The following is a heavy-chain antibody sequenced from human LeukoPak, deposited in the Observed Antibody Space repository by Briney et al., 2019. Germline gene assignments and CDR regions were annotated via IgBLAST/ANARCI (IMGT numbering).Heavy chain of an antibody. CDR1: GGSFSGYY. V-gene: IGHV4-34*01. Sequence: PSETLSLTCAVSGGSFSGYYWSWIRQPPGKGLEWIGEINHSGSTNYNPSLKSRVTISVDTSKNQFSLKLSSVTAADTAVYYRARGYSSSWRTIDYWGQGTLVTVSS. D-gene: IGHD6-13*01. J-gene: IGHJ4*02. CDR3: ARGYSSSWRTIDY. CDR2: INHSGST.